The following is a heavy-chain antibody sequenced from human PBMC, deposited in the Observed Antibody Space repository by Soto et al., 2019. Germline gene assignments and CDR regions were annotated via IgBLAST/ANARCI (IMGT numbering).Heavy chain of an antibody. D-gene: IGHD5-12*01. CDR1: GGSISSGGYY. J-gene: IGHJ5*02. Sequence: SETLSLTCTVSGGSISSGGYYWSWIRQHPGKGLEWIGYIYYSGSTYYNPSLKSRVTISVDTSKNQFSLKLSSVTAADTAVYYCARDFVEDIVATGGVGFDPWGQGTLVTVSS. CDR3: ARDFVEDIVATGGVGFDP. CDR2: IYYSGST. V-gene: IGHV4-31*03.